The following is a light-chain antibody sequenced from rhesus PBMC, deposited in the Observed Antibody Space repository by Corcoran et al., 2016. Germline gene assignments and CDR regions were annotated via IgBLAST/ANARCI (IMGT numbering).Light chain of an antibody. CDR1: QSVSNW. CDR2: KAS. CDR3: LQYASSPYS. V-gene: IGKV1-22*01. J-gene: IGKJ2*01. Sequence: DIQMTQSPSSLSASVGDTVTITCRANQSVSNWLDWYQQKPGKAPKLLIYKASIFQSGFPSRFSGSGSGTDFTLTISSLQPEDLATYYGLQYASSPYSFGQGTKVDI.